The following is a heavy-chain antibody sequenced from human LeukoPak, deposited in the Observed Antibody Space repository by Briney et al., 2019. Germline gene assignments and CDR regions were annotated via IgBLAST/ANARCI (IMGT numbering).Heavy chain of an antibody. CDR2: INPNSGGT. Sequence: GASVKVSCKASGYTLTGYYMHWVRQAPGQGLEWMGWINPNSGGTNYAQKFQGWVTMTRDTSISTAYMELSRLRSDDTAVYYCARDPSGYGDAFDIWGQGTMVTVSS. D-gene: IGHD5-18*01. V-gene: IGHV1-2*04. CDR3: ARDPSGYGDAFDI. CDR1: GYTLTGYY. J-gene: IGHJ3*02.